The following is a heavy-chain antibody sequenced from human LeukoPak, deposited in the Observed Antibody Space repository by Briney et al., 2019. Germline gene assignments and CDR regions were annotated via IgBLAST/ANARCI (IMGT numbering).Heavy chain of an antibody. CDR1: GYTFTSYY. Sequence: ASVKVSCKASGYTFTSYYMHWVRQAPGQGLEWMGIINPSGGSTSYAQKFRGRVTMTRDTSTSTVYMELSSLRSEDTAVYYCARAAYSSGWTVEYYFDYWGQGTLVTVSS. V-gene: IGHV1-46*01. CDR2: INPSGGST. CDR3: ARAAYSSGWTVEYYFDY. J-gene: IGHJ4*02. D-gene: IGHD6-19*01.